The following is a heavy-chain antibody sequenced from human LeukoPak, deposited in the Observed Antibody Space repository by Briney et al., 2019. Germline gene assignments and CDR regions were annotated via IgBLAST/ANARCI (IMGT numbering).Heavy chain of an antibody. D-gene: IGHD3-16*02. J-gene: IGHJ4*02. Sequence: ASVKVSCKASGYTFTGYYMHWVRQAPGQGLEWMGWINPNSGGTNYAQKFQGRVTMTTDTSTSTAYMELRSLRSDDTAVYYCARDHVFITFGGVIVGYYFDYWGQGTLVTVSS. CDR1: GYTFTGYY. CDR3: ARDHVFITFGGVIVGYYFDY. CDR2: INPNSGGT. V-gene: IGHV1-2*02.